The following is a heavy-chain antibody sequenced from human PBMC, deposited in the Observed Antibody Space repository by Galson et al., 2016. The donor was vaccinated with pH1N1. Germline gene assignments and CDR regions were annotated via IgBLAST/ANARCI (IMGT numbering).Heavy chain of an antibody. CDR3: ARAAFGQQSL. CDR2: INQDGSDK. V-gene: IGHV3-7*01. D-gene: IGHD3-16*01. Sequence: SLRLSCAASGSTFSTYWMNWVRQAPGKGLEWVANINQDGSDKYYVDSVKGRFTISRDNAKNSPYLQMNSLRDEDTALYYCARAAFGQQSLWGQGTTVTVSS. CDR1: GSTFSTYW. J-gene: IGHJ6*02.